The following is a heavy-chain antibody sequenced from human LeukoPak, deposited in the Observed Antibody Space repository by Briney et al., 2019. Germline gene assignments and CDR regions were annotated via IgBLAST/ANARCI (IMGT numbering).Heavy chain of an antibody. V-gene: IGHV3-30-3*01. CDR1: GFTFSSYA. CDR2: ISCDGSNK. Sequence: PGGSLRLSCAASGFTFSSYAMHWVRQAPGKGLEWVAVISCDGSNKYYADSVKGRFTISRDNSKNTLYLQMNSLRAEDTAVYYCAREGTTEAFDYWGQGTLVTVSS. CDR3: AREGTTEAFDY. D-gene: IGHD1-7*01. J-gene: IGHJ4*02.